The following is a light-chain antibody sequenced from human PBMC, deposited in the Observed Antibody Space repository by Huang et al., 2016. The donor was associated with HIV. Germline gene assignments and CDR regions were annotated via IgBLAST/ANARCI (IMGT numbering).Light chain of an antibody. J-gene: IGKJ4*01. V-gene: IGKV1-9*01. Sequence: IQLTQSPSSLSASVGDRVTITCRASQGISHYLAWYQQQPGKAPKLLIYAESTLYTGVPSRFSGSGSGTDFTLTISSLQPEDFATYYCQQLDSYPVTFGGGTKVDIK. CDR1: QGISHY. CDR2: AES. CDR3: QQLDSYPVT.